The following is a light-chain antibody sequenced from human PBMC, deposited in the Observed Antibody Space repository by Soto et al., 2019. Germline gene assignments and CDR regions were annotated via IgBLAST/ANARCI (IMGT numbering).Light chain of an antibody. V-gene: IGKV1-5*01. Sequence: DIQMTQSPSTLSASGGDRVTSTCRASQSISSWLAWYQQKPGKAPKLLIYDASSLESGVPSRFSGSASGTEFTLTINSLQADDFATYYCQQHNSFSITFGQGTRLEIK. CDR2: DAS. J-gene: IGKJ5*01. CDR1: QSISSW. CDR3: QQHNSFSIT.